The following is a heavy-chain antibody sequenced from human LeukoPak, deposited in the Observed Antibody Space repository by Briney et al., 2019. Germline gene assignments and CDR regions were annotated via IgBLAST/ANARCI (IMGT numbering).Heavy chain of an antibody. J-gene: IGHJ4*02. Sequence: SVKVSCKASGGISSYAVSWVRQAPGQGLEWMGRIIPIFGIANYAQKFQGRVTITADKSTSTAYMELSSLRSEDTAVYYCARDSCGGSSTSCYGEGFGFWGQGTLVTVSS. CDR2: IIPIFGIA. CDR1: GGISSYA. CDR3: ARDSCGGSSTSCYGEGFGF. D-gene: IGHD2-2*01. V-gene: IGHV1-69*04.